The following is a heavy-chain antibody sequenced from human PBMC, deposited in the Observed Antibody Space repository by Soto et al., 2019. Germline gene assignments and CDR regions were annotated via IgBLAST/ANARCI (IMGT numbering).Heavy chain of an antibody. J-gene: IGHJ4*02. D-gene: IGHD6-13*01. CDR2: ISSSSSYI. Sequence: GGSLRLSCAASGFTFSSYSMNWVRQAPGKGLEWVSSISSSSSYIYYADSVKGRFTISRDNAKNSLYLQMNSLRAEDTAVYYCARDFSSSWYYFDYWGQGTLVTVSS. CDR3: ARDFSSSWYYFDY. CDR1: GFTFSSYS. V-gene: IGHV3-21*01.